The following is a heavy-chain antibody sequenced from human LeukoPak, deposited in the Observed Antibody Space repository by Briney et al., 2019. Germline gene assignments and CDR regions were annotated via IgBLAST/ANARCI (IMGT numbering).Heavy chain of an antibody. Sequence: SGTLSLTCTVSGGSISSYYWSWIRQPPGKGLEWIGYIYYSGSTYYNPSLKSRVTISVDTSKNQFSLKLSSVTAADTAVYYCAREPRSSSWAYYFDYWGQGALVTVSS. CDR2: IYYSGST. CDR1: GGSISSYY. CDR3: AREPRSSSWAYYFDY. V-gene: IGHV4-59*06. J-gene: IGHJ4*02. D-gene: IGHD6-13*01.